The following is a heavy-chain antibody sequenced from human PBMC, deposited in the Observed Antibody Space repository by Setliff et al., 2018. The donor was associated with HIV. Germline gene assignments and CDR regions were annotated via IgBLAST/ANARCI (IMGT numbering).Heavy chain of an antibody. CDR2: IFTSGST. D-gene: IGHD3-22*01. J-gene: IGHJ5*02. V-gene: IGHV4-61*09. Sequence: SETLSLTCAVSGDSISSGSYYWSWIRQPAGEGLEWIGHIFTSGSTNYNPSLKSRVSISLDTPKNQFSLKLSSVTAADTAMYYCARVRLLYSDSSPVWFDPWGQGTLVTVSS. CDR3: ARVRLLYSDSSPVWFDP. CDR1: GDSISSGSYY.